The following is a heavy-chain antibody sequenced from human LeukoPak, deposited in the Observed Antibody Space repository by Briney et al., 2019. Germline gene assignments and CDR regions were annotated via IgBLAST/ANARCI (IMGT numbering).Heavy chain of an antibody. CDR2: ISGSGGST. D-gene: IGHD2-2*01. CDR3: AKGGYCSSTNCPFDY. J-gene: IGHJ4*02. V-gene: IGHV3-23*01. CDR1: GLTLSSYA. Sequence: GGSLRLSCAASGLTLSSYAMSWVRQAPGKGLEWVSGISGSGGSTYYADSVKGRFTISRDNSKNTLYLQMNSLRAEDTAVYYCAKGGYCSSTNCPFDYWGQGALVTVSS.